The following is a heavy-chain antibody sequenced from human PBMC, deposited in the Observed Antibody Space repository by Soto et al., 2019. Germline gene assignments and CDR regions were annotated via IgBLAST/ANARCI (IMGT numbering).Heavy chain of an antibody. Sequence: EVQLLESGGGLVQPGGSLRLSCAASGFTFTTYAMSWVRQAPGKGLEWVSAISGSGGSTYYTDSVKGRFTISRDNSKNTLYLQMNRLRAEDTAVYYCAKNWDTTFSSSSHWGQGTLVTVFS. J-gene: IGHJ4*02. CDR1: GFTFTTYA. D-gene: IGHD6-6*01. CDR2: ISGSGGST. CDR3: AKNWDTTFSSSSH. V-gene: IGHV3-23*01.